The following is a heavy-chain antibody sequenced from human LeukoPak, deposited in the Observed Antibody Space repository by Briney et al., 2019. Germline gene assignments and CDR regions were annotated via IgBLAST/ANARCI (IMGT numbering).Heavy chain of an antibody. CDR1: GYTFTSYD. D-gene: IGHD5-18*01. CDR3: ARVDQLWSHYYYYGMDV. V-gene: IGHV1-8*01. CDR2: RNPNSGNT. Sequence: ASVKVSCKASGYTFTSYDINLVRQATGQGLEWMGWRNPNSGNTGYAQKFQGRVTMTRNTSISTAYMELSSLRSEDTAVYYCARVDQLWSHYYYYGMDVWGQGTTVTVSS. J-gene: IGHJ6*02.